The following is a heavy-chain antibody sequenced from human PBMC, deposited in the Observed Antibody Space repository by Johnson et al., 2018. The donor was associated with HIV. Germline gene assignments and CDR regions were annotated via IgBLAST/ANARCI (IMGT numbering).Heavy chain of an antibody. V-gene: IGHV3-30*03. Sequence: QVQLVESGGGVVQPGRSLRLSCVASGFTFRSYGMHWVRQAPGKGLEWVAFVSYDGTNEFYADSVKGRFTVSRDNSKNTLYLQMNSLRAEDTAVYYCARDDILTGYYDAFDIWGQGTMVTVSS. D-gene: IGHD3-9*01. CDR1: GFTFRSYG. CDR2: VSYDGTNE. CDR3: ARDDILTGYYDAFDI. J-gene: IGHJ3*02.